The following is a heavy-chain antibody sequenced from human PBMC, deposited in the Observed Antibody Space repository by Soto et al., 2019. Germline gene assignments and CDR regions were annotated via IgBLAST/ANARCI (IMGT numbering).Heavy chain of an antibody. CDR1: GFTFSSYA. CDR2: ISGSGGST. CDR3: ATGGVKYYDFWSGYYDHYYYYGMDV. J-gene: IGHJ6*02. V-gene: IGHV3-23*01. Sequence: GSLRLSCAASGFTFSSYAMSWVRQAPGKGLEWVSAISGSGGSTYYADSVKGRFTISRDNSRNTLYLQMNSLRAEDTAVYYCATGGVKYYDFWSGYYDHYYYYGMDVWGQGTTVTVSS. D-gene: IGHD3-3*01.